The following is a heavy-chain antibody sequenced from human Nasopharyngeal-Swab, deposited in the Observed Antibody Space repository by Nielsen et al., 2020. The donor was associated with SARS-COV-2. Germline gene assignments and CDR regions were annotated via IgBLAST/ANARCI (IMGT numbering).Heavy chain of an antibody. CDR2: ISYDGSNK. CDR1: GFTFSRYT. Sequence: LKISCAASGFTFSRYTMHWVRQAPGKGLEWVAVISYDGSNKYYADSVKGRFTIPRDISKNTLYLQMNSLRAEDTAVFYCASTPLDSSGYYYAFHYWGRGTLVTVSS. CDR3: ASTPLDSSGYYYAFHY. J-gene: IGHJ4*02. D-gene: IGHD3-22*01. V-gene: IGHV3-30-3*01.